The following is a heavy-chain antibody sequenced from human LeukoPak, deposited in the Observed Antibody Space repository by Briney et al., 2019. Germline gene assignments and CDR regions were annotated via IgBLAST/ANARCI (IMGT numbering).Heavy chain of an antibody. CDR3: ARPRATAGYNWFDP. CDR2: LYSGGTT. J-gene: IGHJ5*02. CDR1: GFTVSSNY. V-gene: IGHV3-53*01. Sequence: TGGSLRLSCVASGFTVSSNYMSWVRQAPGKGLEWVSVLYSGGTTYYADSVKGRFTISRDNSKNTLYLQMNSLRAEDTAVYYCARPRATAGYNWFDPWGQGTLVTVSS. D-gene: IGHD5-12*01.